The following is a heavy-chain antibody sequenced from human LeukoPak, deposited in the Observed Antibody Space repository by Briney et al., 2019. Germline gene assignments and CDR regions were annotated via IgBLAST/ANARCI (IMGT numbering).Heavy chain of an antibody. CDR1: GLTFSSSW. CDR2: INPEGSEK. V-gene: IGHV3-7*01. Sequence: GGSLRLSCEVSGLTFSSSWMDWVRQAPGKGLEWMASINPEGSEKYSADSVKGRFTISRDNAKSSLYLQMNDLRAEDTAVYYCVRHGDTDSCLANWGQGTLVTVSS. J-gene: IGHJ4*02. CDR3: VRHGDTDSCLAN. D-gene: IGHD2-2*01.